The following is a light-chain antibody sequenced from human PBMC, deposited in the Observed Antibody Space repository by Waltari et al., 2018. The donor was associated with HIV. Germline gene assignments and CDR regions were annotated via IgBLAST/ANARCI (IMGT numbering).Light chain of an antibody. V-gene: IGLV7-46*01. CDR1: TGVVTRGHC. Sequence: QPVVTQEPSLTVSPGETVILTCASSTGVVTRGHCPYWFQVRPGHAPKTLIFDSNNRYSGAPARFAGSFVGGKGALTLTGAQPEDEANYYCLLTYGEDVVFGGGTKLTVL. CDR2: DSN. CDR3: LLTYGEDVV. J-gene: IGLJ2*01.